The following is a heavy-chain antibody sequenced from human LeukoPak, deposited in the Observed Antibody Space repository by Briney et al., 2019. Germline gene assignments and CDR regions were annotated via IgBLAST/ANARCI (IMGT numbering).Heavy chain of an antibody. J-gene: IGHJ3*02. D-gene: IGHD3-16*01. CDR3: AREVGGSAFDI. V-gene: IGHV3-21*04. Sequence: KPGESLRLSCAASGFTFSSFSMTWVRQAPGKGLEWVASITSSSSYIYYADSVKGRFTMSRDNAKNSLYLQMNSLRAEDTAVYYCAREVGGSAFDIWGQGTMVTVSS. CDR1: GFTFSSFS. CDR2: ITSSSSYI.